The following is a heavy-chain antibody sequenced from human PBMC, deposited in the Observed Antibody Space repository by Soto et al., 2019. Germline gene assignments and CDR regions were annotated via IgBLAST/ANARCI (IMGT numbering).Heavy chain of an antibody. CDR1: GYTFTGYY. Sequence: ASVKVSCKASGYTFTGYYMHWVRQAPGQGLEWMGWINPNSGGTNYAQKFQGWVTMTRDTSISTAYMELSRLRSDDTAVYYCARDVGYCSSTSCYPHYYYYMDVWGKGTTVTVSS. CDR3: ARDVGYCSSTSCYPHYYYYMDV. D-gene: IGHD2-2*01. CDR2: INPNSGGT. V-gene: IGHV1-2*04. J-gene: IGHJ6*03.